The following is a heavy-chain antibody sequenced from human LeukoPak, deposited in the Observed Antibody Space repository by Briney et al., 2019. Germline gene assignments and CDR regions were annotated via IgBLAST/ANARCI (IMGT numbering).Heavy chain of an antibody. V-gene: IGHV4-34*01. D-gene: IGHD6-13*01. CDR3: ARHRGSSWLGYFDY. Sequence: PSETLSLTCAVYGGSFSGYYWSWIRQPPGKRLEWIGEINHSGSTNYNPSLKSRVTISVDTSKNQFSLKLSSVTAADTAVYYCARHRGSSWLGYFDYWGQGTLVTVSS. CDR1: GGSFSGYY. CDR2: INHSGST. J-gene: IGHJ4*02.